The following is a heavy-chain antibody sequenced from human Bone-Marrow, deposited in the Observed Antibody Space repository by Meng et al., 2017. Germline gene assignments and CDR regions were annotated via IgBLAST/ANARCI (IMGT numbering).Heavy chain of an antibody. Sequence: ASVKVSCKPSGYNFPDYYIHWVRRAPGQGLEWMGRINPKSGDTHYAQKFQARVTMTGDTSISTAYMELSGLRSADTAMYYCARDEDISAAGKLFGDYWGQGTLVTVYS. J-gene: IGHJ4*02. V-gene: IGHV1-2*06. CDR3: ARDEDISAAGKLFGDY. CDR1: GYNFPDYY. D-gene: IGHD6-25*01. CDR2: INPKSGDT.